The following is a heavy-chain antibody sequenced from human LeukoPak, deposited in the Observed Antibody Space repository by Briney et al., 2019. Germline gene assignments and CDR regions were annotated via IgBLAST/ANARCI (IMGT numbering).Heavy chain of an antibody. J-gene: IGHJ4*02. Sequence: PSETLSLTCTVSGGSISSYYWSWIRQPPGKGLEWIGYIYYSGSTNYNPSLKSRVTISVDTSKNQFSLKLSSVTAADTAVYYCARLNPNSSGQYYFDYWSQGTLVTVSS. CDR1: GGSISSYY. CDR3: ARLNPNSSGQYYFDY. CDR2: IYYSGST. D-gene: IGHD6-19*01. V-gene: IGHV4-59*08.